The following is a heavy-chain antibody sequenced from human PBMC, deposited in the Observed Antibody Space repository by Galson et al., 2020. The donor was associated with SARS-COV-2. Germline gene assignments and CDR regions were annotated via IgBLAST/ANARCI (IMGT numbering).Heavy chain of an antibody. Sequence: SETLSLTCTVSGGSISSYYWSWIRQPPGKGLECIGYIYYSGSTNYNPSLKSRVTISVDTSKNQFSLKLSSVTAADTAVYYCARESYDCSGYYLAYFDYWGQGTLVTVSS. CDR2: IYYSGST. CDR1: GGSISSYY. CDR3: ARESYDCSGYYLAYFDY. D-gene: IGHD3-22*01. J-gene: IGHJ4*02. V-gene: IGHV4-59*01.